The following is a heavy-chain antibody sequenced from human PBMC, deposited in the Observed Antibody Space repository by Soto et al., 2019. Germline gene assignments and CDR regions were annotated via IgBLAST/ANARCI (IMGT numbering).Heavy chain of an antibody. V-gene: IGHV1-3*01. Sequence: SVKVSCKASGYTFTSYAMHWVRQAPGQRLEWMGWINAGNGNTKYSQKFQGRVTITRDTSASTAYMELSSLRSEDTAVYYCAGGGQWELLGGGYYYYYGMDVWGQGTKVTVSS. CDR1: GYTFTSYA. D-gene: IGHD1-26*01. J-gene: IGHJ6*02. CDR2: INAGNGNT. CDR3: AGGGQWELLGGGYYYYYGMDV.